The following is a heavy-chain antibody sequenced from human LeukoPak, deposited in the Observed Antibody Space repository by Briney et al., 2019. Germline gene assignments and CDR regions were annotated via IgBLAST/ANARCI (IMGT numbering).Heavy chain of an antibody. CDR2: ISGGGVYT. J-gene: IGHJ3*02. V-gene: IGHV3-23*01. D-gene: IGHD1-26*01. CDR3: AKGGAATTWDAFDI. CDR1: GFTFSSYG. Sequence: GGSLRLSCAASGFTFSSYGMTWVRQAPGKGLEWVSAISGGGVYTYYADSVKGRFTISRDNSKNTLYLQMNSLRAEDTAVYYCAKGGAATTWDAFDIWGQGTMVTVSS.